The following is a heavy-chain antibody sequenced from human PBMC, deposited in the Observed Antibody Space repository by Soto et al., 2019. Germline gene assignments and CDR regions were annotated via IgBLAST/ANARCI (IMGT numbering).Heavy chain of an antibody. D-gene: IGHD2-21*02. CDR1: GYTFTSYG. CDR2: ISAYNGNT. V-gene: IGHV1-18*01. J-gene: IGHJ3*02. CDR3: AREGQVVTAINAFDI. Sequence: GXPVKVSCRASGYTFTSYGSSWVRQAPGQGLEWMGWISAYNGNTNYAQKLQGRVTMTTDTSTSTAYMELRSLRSDDTAVYYCAREGQVVTAINAFDIWGQGTMVTGSS.